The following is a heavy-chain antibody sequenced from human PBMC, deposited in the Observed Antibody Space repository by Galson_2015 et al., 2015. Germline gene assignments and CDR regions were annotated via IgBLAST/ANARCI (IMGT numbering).Heavy chain of an antibody. CDR3: AKLNGSDGVDWFDP. Sequence: LRLSCAASGFTFNNYAMNWVRQAPGKGLEWVSSISGSGTITHYADSVKGRFTISRDTSKNTLFLQMSSLRAEDTAVYYCAKLNGSDGVDWFDPWGQGTLVTISS. CDR2: ISGSGTIT. J-gene: IGHJ5*02. V-gene: IGHV3-23*01. D-gene: IGHD1-26*01. CDR1: GFTFNNYA.